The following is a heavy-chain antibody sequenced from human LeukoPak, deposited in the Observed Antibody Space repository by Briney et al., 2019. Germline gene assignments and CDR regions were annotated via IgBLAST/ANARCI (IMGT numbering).Heavy chain of an antibody. J-gene: IGHJ4*02. Sequence: PGASLRLSCAASGFTFSSYAMSWVRQAPGKGLEWALAISGSGGSTYYADSVKGRFTISRDNSKNTLYLQMNSLRAEDTAVYYCAKDRYYYDSSGYYGDFDYWGQGTLVTVSS. V-gene: IGHV3-23*01. CDR2: ISGSGGST. D-gene: IGHD3-22*01. CDR3: AKDRYYYDSSGYYGDFDY. CDR1: GFTFSSYA.